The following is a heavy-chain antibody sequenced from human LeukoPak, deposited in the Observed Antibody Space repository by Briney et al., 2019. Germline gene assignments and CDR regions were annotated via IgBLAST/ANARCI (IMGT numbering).Heavy chain of an antibody. Sequence: ASVKVSCKASGYTFTSYGISWVRQAPGQGLEWMGWISAYNGNANYAQKLQGRVTMTTDTSTSTAYMELRSLRSDDTAVYYCARGSYYDVLTGCHRPSEFDYWGQGTLVTVSS. CDR2: ISAYNGNA. D-gene: IGHD3-9*01. V-gene: IGHV1-18*04. J-gene: IGHJ4*02. CDR3: ARGSYYDVLTGCHRPSEFDY. CDR1: GYTFTSYG.